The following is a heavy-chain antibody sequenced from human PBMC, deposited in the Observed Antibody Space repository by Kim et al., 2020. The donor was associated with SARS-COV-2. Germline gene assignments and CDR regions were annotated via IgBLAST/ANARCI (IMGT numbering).Heavy chain of an antibody. D-gene: IGHD4-4*01. V-gene: IGHV5-51*06. Sequence: GESLKISCKGSGYSFSSYWIGWVRQMPGKGLECMGVIYPGDSDIRYSPSFQGQVTISADKSINTAYLQWSSLKASDSAMYYCGRGGFRGAVTTGVDYWGQGTLVTVSS. J-gene: IGHJ4*02. CDR3: GRGGFRGAVTTGVDY. CDR1: GYSFSSYW. CDR2: IYPGDSDI.